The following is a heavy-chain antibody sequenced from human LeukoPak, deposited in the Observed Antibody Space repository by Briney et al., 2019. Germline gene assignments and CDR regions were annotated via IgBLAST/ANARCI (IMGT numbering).Heavy chain of an antibody. CDR2: ISGSGGSA. D-gene: IGHD5-18*01. V-gene: IGHV3-23*01. Sequence: GGSLRLSCAASGFTFSSYPMSWVRQAPGKGLEWVSAISGSGGSAYYADSVKGRFTISRDNSKNTLYLQMNSLRAEDTAVYYCAKDGSGGKYSYGLQYYFDYWGQGTLVTVSS. CDR1: GFTFSSYP. CDR3: AKDGSGGKYSYGLQYYFDY. J-gene: IGHJ4*02.